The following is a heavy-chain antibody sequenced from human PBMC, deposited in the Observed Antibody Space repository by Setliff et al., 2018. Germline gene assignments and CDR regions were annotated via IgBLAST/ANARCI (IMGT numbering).Heavy chain of an antibody. CDR1: GATFSSHG. V-gene: IGHV1-69*05. CDR2: TIPMFGTT. J-gene: IGHJ4*02. CDR3: VRGPVDFVVVPAAAVFDF. D-gene: IGHD2-2*03. Sequence: SVKVSCKASGATFSSHGISWVRQAPGQGLEWMGGTIPMFGTTEYAQKFQGRLTIITDESTNTAFMQLSSLRSDDTAVYYCVRGPVDFVVVPAAAVFDFWGQGTLVTVSS.